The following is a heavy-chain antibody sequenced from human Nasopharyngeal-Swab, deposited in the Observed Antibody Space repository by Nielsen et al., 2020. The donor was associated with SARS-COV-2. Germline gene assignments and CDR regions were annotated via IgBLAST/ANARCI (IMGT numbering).Heavy chain of an antibody. Sequence: GGSLRLSCAASGFTFSSYAMHWVRQAPGKGLEWVAVISYDGSNKYYADSVKGRFTISRDNSKNTLYLQMNSLRAEDTAVYYCAKSRYSYGSGSYGYYYMDVWGKGTTVTVSS. CDR2: ISYDGSNK. J-gene: IGHJ6*03. CDR3: AKSRYSYGSGSYGYYYMDV. D-gene: IGHD3-10*01. V-gene: IGHV3-30-3*02. CDR1: GFTFSSYA.